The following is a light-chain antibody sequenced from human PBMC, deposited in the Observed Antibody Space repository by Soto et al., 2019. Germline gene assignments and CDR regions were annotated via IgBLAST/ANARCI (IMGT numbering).Light chain of an antibody. CDR1: QSVSSN. CDR3: QEYFQWPPGM. CDR2: DAY. Sequence: EVVMTQSPATLSVSPGERATLSCRASQSVSSNLAWYQQIPGQAPRFLIYDAYTRALGISARFSGSGSGTEFTLTISSLQSEDFALYYCQEYFQWPPGMFGPGTKVDIK. V-gene: IGKV3-15*01. J-gene: IGKJ1*01.